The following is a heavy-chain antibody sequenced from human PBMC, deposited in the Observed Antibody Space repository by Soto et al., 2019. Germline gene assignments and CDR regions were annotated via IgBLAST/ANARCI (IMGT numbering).Heavy chain of an antibody. V-gene: IGHV1-69*13. CDR2: IIPIFGTA. CDR3: ARVSQYCSGGSCYSF. CDR1: GGTFSSYA. J-gene: IGHJ4*02. Sequence: SVKVSCKASGGTFSSYAISWVRQAPGQGLEWMGGIIPIFGTANYAQKFQGRVTITADESTSTAYMELSSLRSEDTAVYYCARVSQYCSGGSCYSFWGQGTLVTVSS. D-gene: IGHD2-15*01.